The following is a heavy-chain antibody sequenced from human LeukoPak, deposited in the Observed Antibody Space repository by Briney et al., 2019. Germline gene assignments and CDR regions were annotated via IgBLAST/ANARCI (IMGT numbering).Heavy chain of an antibody. D-gene: IGHD6-19*01. CDR1: GGSISSSSYY. V-gene: IGHV4-39*07. Sequence: SETLSLTCTVSGGSISSSSYYWGWIRQPPGKGLEWTGSIYYSGSTYYNPSLKSRVTISVDTSKNQFSLKLNSVTAADTAVYYCARDSRSGWGNWFDPWGQGTLVTVSS. J-gene: IGHJ5*02. CDR2: IYYSGST. CDR3: ARDSRSGWGNWFDP.